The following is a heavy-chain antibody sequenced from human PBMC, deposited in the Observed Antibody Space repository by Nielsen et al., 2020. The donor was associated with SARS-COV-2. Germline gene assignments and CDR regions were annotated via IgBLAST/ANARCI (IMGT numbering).Heavy chain of an antibody. J-gene: IGHJ6*02. CDR2: IYYTGRS. V-gene: IGHV4-59*13. Sequence: SETLSLTCTLSGGSFTTFYWSWIRQPPGKGLEWIGYIYYTGRSHYNPSLRSRITISLDTSKNQFSLNVTSVTAADTAVYYCARSLYDFWSGYPYYYYGLNVWGPGTTVTVSS. CDR3: ARSLYDFWSGYPYYYYGLNV. CDR1: GGSFTTFY. D-gene: IGHD3-3*01.